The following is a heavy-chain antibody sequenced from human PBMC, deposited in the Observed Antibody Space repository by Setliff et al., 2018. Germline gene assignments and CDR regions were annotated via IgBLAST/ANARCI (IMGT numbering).Heavy chain of an antibody. CDR1: GYTFTSYG. D-gene: IGHD6-6*01. CDR3: ALEYSNSSPTVYYYMDV. Sequence: SVKVSCKASGYTFTSYGISWVRQAPGQGLEWMGRIIPLFETTNYVEKFQGRVTITADKSTSTAYMELSRLTSEDTAVYYCALEYSNSSPTVYYYMDVWGKGTTVTV. CDR2: IIPLFETT. J-gene: IGHJ6*03. V-gene: IGHV1-69*06.